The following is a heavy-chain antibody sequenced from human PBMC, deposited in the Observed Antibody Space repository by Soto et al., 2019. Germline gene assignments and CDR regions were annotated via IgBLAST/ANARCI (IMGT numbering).Heavy chain of an antibody. J-gene: IGHJ5*02. D-gene: IGHD4-17*01. Sequence: SETLSLTCTVSGGSISSYYWSWIRQPPGKGLEWIGYIYYSGSTNYNPSLKSRVTISVDTFKNQFSLKLSSVTAADTAVYYCARQTAFTVTNPGEFDPWGQGTLVTVSS. V-gene: IGHV4-59*08. CDR3: ARQTAFTVTNPGEFDP. CDR1: GGSISSYY. CDR2: IYYSGST.